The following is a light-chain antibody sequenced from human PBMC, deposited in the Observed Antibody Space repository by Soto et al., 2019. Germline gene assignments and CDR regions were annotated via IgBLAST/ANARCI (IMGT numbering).Light chain of an antibody. CDR2: DVS. Sequence: EIVLTQSPATLSLSPGERVTLSCRASQSVRNSLAWYQQKPGQPPRLLIYDVSNRATGIPARFSGSGSGTDFTLTITSLEPEDFAVYFCHQRYNWPRVTFGQGTQLEIK. V-gene: IGKV3-11*01. CDR1: QSVRNS. CDR3: HQRYNWPRVT. J-gene: IGKJ5*01.